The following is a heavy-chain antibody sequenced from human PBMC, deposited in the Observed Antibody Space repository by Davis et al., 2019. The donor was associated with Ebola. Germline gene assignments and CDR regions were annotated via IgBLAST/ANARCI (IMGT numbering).Heavy chain of an antibody. V-gene: IGHV4-59*12. CDR2: IYYSGST. CDR1: GGSISSYY. Sequence: PSETLSLTCTVSGGSISSYYWSWIRQPPGKGLEWIGYIYYSGSTNYNPSLKSRVTISVDTSKNQFSLKLSSVTAADTAVYYCARGGSIGWVEVVGATSSVGDYWGQGTLVTVSS. CDR3: ARGGSIGWVEVVGATSSVGDY. J-gene: IGHJ4*02. D-gene: IGHD1-26*01.